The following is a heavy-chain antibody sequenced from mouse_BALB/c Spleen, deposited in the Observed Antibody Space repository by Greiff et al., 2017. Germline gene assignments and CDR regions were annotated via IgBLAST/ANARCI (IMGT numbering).Heavy chain of an antibody. Sequence: QVQLQQSGAELVRPGSSVKISCKASGYAFSSYWMNWVKQRPGQGLEWIGQIYPGDGDTNYNGKFKGKATLTADKSSSTAYMQLSSLTSEASAVYFGAREEVDDYAMDYWGQGTSVTVSA. J-gene: IGHJ4*01. CDR1: GYAFSSYW. CDR3: AREEVDDYAMDY. CDR2: IYPGDGDT. V-gene: IGHV1-80*01.